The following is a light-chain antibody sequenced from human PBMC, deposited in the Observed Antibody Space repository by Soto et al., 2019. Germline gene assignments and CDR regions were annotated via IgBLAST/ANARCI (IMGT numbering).Light chain of an antibody. CDR1: QSIMTW. Sequence: DIQLTQSPSTLSASVGDRVTITCRASQSIMTWLAWYQQKPGKAPKLLIYKASDLDVGVSSRFSGSGSATEFPLTISSLQPDYVATYWCQQYNAYSPCTFGQGTK. J-gene: IGKJ1*01. V-gene: IGKV1-5*03. CDR2: KAS. CDR3: QQYNAYSPCT.